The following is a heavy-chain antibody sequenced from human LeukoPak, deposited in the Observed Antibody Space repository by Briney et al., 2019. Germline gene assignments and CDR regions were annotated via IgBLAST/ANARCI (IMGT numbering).Heavy chain of an antibody. CDR1: RITFSSNW. CDR2: INQDGSAK. J-gene: IGHJ4*02. CDR3: MPGGSDSDY. V-gene: IGHV3-7*01. D-gene: IGHD3-16*01. Sequence: GGSLRLSCALSRITFSSNWMNWVRQAPGRGLEWVANINQDGSAKFYVDSVRGRFTISRDNARNSVYLQMDSLRAEDTDLYYCMPGGSDSDYWGQGTLVTVSS.